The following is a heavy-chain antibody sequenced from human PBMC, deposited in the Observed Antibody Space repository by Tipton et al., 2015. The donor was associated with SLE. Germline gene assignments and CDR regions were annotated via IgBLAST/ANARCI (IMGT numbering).Heavy chain of an antibody. J-gene: IGHJ6*03. CDR2: ISYDGSNK. CDR1: GFTFSSYA. V-gene: IGHV3-30*04. CDR3: ARGWYDTAWYSENYWFYMDV. D-gene: IGHD2-8*02. Sequence: SLRLSCAASGFTFSSYALHWVRQAPGKGRDWVAVISYDGSNKYYTYSVKGRFTISRDNSKNTLYLQMNSLRAEDTAVYYCARGWYDTAWYSENYWFYMDVWGKGTTVTVSS.